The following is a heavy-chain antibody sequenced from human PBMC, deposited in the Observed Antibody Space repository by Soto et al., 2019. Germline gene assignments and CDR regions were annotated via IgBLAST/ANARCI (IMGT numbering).Heavy chain of an antibody. V-gene: IGHV1-69*06. Sequence: SVKVSCKATGGTFSSYAISWVRQAPGQGLEWMGRIIPIFGTANYAQKFKGRVTITADKSTSTAYMELSSLRSVDTAVYYCSRGGPYGDYVFDYSGQGTLVTVSS. J-gene: IGHJ4*02. CDR1: GGTFSSYA. CDR3: SRGGPYGDYVFDY. CDR2: IIPIFGTA. D-gene: IGHD4-17*01.